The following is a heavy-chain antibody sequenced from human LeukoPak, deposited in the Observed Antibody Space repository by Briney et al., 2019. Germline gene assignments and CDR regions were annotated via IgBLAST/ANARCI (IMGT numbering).Heavy chain of an antibody. D-gene: IGHD1-1*01. CDR1: GFSFSGYV. Sequence: TGGSLRLSCAASGFSFSGYVIHWVRQPPGKGLEWVAFISYDGSNKYYADSVNGRFTISRDNSQNTVYLQMNRLRGGDTAVYYGAIDGTAYGTIVWGQGATVTVSS. CDR3: AIDGTAYGTIV. J-gene: IGHJ6*01. V-gene: IGHV3-30*03. CDR2: ISYDGSNK.